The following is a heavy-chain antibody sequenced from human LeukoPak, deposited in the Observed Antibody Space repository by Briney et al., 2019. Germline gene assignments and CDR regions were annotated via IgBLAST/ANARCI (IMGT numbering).Heavy chain of an antibody. D-gene: IGHD6-13*01. CDR1: GASISSYY. V-gene: IGHV4-59*01. J-gene: IGHJ5*02. CDR3: AGAAAGPRWFDP. CDR2: IYYSGST. Sequence: SETLSLTCTLSGASISSYYWSWIRQPPGKGLEWVGYIYYSGSTNYNPSLKSRVTISVDTSKNQFSLKLSSVTAADTAVYYCAGAAAGPRWFDPWGQGTLVTVSS.